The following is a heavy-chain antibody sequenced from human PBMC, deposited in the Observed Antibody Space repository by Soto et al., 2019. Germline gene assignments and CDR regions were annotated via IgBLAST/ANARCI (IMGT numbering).Heavy chain of an antibody. CDR1: GYSFRTYW. J-gene: IGHJ6*02. Sequence: GESLKISCKGSGYSFRTYWIGWVRQMPGKGLEWMGIIYPGDSDTRYSPSFQGQVTISADKSISTAYLQWSSLKASDTAVYYCAKDLTVVRGLIYYGMDVWGQGTTVTVSS. V-gene: IGHV5-51*01. CDR2: IYPGDSDT. D-gene: IGHD3-10*01. CDR3: AKDLTVVRGLIYYGMDV.